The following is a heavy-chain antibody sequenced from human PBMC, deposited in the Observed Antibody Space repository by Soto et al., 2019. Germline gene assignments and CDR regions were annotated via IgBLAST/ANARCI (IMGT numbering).Heavy chain of an antibody. Sequence: TLPPDCTFSDACVGKSGEPCGRQSPGKGLEWIGYIFYSGTTNYNPSLKSRVTISVDTSKNQFSLKLSSVTAADTAVYYCARGGTYGGSYYLNYWGQGNLVTVSS. D-gene: IGHD3-16*01. V-gene: IGHV4-59*02. CDR1: DACVGKSG. CDR2: IFYSGTT. J-gene: IGHJ4*02. CDR3: ARGGTYGGSYYLNY.